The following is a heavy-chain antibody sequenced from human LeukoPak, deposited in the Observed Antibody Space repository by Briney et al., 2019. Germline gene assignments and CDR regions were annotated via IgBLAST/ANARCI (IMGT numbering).Heavy chain of an antibody. CDR3: ARHGTRGAGLNAFDI. Sequence: GESLKISCKGSGYSFTSYWIGWVRQMSGKGLEWMGIIYPGDSDTRYSPSFQGQVTISADKSISTAYLQWSSLKASDTAMYYCARHGTRGAGLNAFDIWGQGTMVTVSS. CDR2: IYPGDSDT. D-gene: IGHD1-26*01. J-gene: IGHJ3*02. V-gene: IGHV5-51*01. CDR1: GYSFTSYW.